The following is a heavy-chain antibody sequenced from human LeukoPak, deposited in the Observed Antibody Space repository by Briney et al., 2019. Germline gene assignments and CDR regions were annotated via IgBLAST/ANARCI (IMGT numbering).Heavy chain of an antibody. Sequence: GGSLRLSCAASGFTFSSYWMHWVRQAPGKGLVWVSRINSDGSSTSYADSVKGRFTISRDNAKNSLYLQMNSLRAEDTAVYYCARDREYCSSTSCSNWFDPWGQGTLVTVSS. V-gene: IGHV3-74*01. CDR3: ARDREYCSSTSCSNWFDP. D-gene: IGHD2-2*01. J-gene: IGHJ5*02. CDR2: INSDGSST. CDR1: GFTFSSYW.